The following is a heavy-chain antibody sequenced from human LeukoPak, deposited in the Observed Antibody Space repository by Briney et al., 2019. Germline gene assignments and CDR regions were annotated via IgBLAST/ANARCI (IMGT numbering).Heavy chain of an antibody. CDR3: ARDRPSGGNMDV. D-gene: IGHD3-10*01. CDR2: IRQDGSEK. CDR1: GFTFSSYW. V-gene: IGHV3-7*01. J-gene: IGHJ6*03. Sequence: GGSLRLSCAASGFTFSSYWMTWVRQAPGKGLEWVANIRQDGSEKYYVDSVKGQFTISRDNGENSLYLQMNILRVEDTAFYYCARDRPSGGNMDVWGKGTTVTVSS.